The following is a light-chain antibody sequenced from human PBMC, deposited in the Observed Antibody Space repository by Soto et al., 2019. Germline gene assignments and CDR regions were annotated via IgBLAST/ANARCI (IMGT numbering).Light chain of an antibody. CDR2: EVS. Sequence: QSVLTQPASVSGSPGQPITISCTGTSSDVGTYNYVSWYQQYPGKAPKLMIYEVSHRPSGVSNRFSGSKSGNTASLTISGLQAEDEADYYCSSYSSSSTSVLFGGGTQPTVL. CDR1: SSDVGTYNY. V-gene: IGLV2-14*01. CDR3: SSYSSSSTSVL. J-gene: IGLJ2*01.